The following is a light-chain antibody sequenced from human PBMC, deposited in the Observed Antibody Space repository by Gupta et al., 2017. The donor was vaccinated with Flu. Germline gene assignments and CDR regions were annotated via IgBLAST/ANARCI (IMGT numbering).Light chain of an antibody. J-gene: IGKJ1*01. Sequence: DVVMTQSPLSLSVTVGQPASISCRSSQSLVHSDGNTYLHWFQQRPGQSPRRLIYKISNRDSGVPDRFSGSGSGTEYTLEISRVEAEDVGIYYCMRDVNWRWTFGQGTKVEIK. CDR2: KIS. CDR3: MRDVNWRWT. CDR1: QSLVHSDGNTY. V-gene: IGKV2-30*02.